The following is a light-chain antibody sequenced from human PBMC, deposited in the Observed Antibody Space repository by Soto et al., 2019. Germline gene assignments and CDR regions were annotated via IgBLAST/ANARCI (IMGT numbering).Light chain of an antibody. Sequence: EIVLTQSPGTLSLSPGERATLSCRASQSVSSSYLAWYQQKPGQAPRLLIYGASNRATGIPDRFSGSGSGTEFTLTISSLQSEDSAVYFCQQYNNWPRTFGQGTKVDIK. CDR3: QQYNNWPRT. CDR2: GAS. CDR1: QSVSSSY. V-gene: IGKV3-20*01. J-gene: IGKJ1*01.